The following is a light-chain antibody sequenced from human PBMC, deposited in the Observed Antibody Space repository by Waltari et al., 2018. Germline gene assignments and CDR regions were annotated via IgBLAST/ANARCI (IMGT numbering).Light chain of an antibody. V-gene: IGLV2-14*01. Sequence: QSALTQPASVSGSPGQSITISCTGTSSDVGAYNYVSWYQQHPGKAPKLMISEVSNRPSGVSTRVSGAKSGNTASLTISGLQADDEADYYCSSSTSSSTLVFGGGTKLTVL. CDR3: SSSTSSSTLV. J-gene: IGLJ3*02. CDR2: EVS. CDR1: SSDVGAYNY.